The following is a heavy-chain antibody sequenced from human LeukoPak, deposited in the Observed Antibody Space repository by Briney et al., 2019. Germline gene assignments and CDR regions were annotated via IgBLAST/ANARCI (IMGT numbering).Heavy chain of an antibody. CDR3: ARVGKRYYNSGSYYPQNFDY. CDR1: GYSFTSYG. J-gene: IGHJ4*02. V-gene: IGHV1-18*04. Sequence: ASVTVSCKASGYSFTSYGISWVRHGPGQGLELMGWISAYNGNTNYAQKLQGRVTMTTDTSTSTAYMELRSLRSDDTAVYYCARVGKRYYNSGSYYPQNFDYWGQGTLVTVSS. D-gene: IGHD3-10*01. CDR2: ISAYNGNT.